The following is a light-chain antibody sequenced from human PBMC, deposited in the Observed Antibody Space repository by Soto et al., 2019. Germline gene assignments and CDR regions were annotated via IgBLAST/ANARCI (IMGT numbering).Light chain of an antibody. V-gene: IGKV3-20*01. J-gene: IGKJ1*01. CDR3: QQYGGSPTWT. CDR1: QSVSSGY. CDR2: GAS. Sequence: EIVLTQSPGTLSLSPGERATLSCRASQSVSSGYLAWYQQKPGQAPRLLIYGASSRATGIPDRFSGSGSGTDSTLTISRLEPEDFAVYYCQQYGGSPTWTFGQGTKVEIK.